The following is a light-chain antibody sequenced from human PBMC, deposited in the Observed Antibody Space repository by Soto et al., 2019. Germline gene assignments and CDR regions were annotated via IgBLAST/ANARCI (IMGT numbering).Light chain of an antibody. CDR1: QGISSY. V-gene: IGKV1-8*01. CDR2: AAS. J-gene: IGKJ5*01. Sequence: AIRMTQSPSSFSASTGDRVTIPCRASQGISSYLACYQQKPGKAPKLLIYAASTLQSGVPSRFSGSGSGTDFTLTISCLQPEDFATYYCQQYYSYPMITFGQGTRLEIK. CDR3: QQYYSYPMIT.